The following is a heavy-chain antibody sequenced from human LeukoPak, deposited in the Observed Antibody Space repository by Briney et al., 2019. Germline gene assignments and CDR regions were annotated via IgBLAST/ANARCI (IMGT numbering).Heavy chain of an antibody. Sequence: ASVKVSCKASGYTFTSYVMNWVRQAPGQGLEWMGWINTNTGNPTYAQGFTGRFVFSLDTSVSTAYLQISSLKAEDTAVYYCARRDHSGSYQISPGDFDYWGQGTLVTVSS. CDR3: ARRDHSGSYQISPGDFDY. V-gene: IGHV7-4-1*02. D-gene: IGHD1-26*01. CDR2: INTNTGNP. CDR1: GYTFTSYV. J-gene: IGHJ4*02.